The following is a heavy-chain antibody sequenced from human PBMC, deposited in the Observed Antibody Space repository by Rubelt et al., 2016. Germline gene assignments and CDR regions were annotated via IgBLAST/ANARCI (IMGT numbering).Heavy chain of an antibody. V-gene: IGHV1-18*01. J-gene: IGHJ3*02. Sequence: QVQLVQSGAEVKKPGASVKVSCKASGYTFTSYGISWVRQAPGQGLEWMGWISAYNGNTNYAQKLQGRVTMTTDTSTSTAYMGRGSLRSGDAAVYYCAGDGDGWQWLAPSLPDAFDIWGQGTMVTVSS. CDR1: GYTFTSYG. CDR3: AGDGDGWQWLAPSLPDAFDI. D-gene: IGHD6-19*01. CDR2: ISAYNGNT.